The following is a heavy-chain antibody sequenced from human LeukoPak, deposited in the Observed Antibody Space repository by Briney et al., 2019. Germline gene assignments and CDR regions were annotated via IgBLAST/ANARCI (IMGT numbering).Heavy chain of an antibody. D-gene: IGHD5-18*01. J-gene: IGHJ4*02. CDR2: ISYDGSNK. Sequence: GGSLRLSCAASGFTFSSYAMHGVRQAPGKGLEWVAVISYDGSNKYYADSVKGRFTISRDNSKNTLYLQMNSLRAEDTAVYYCARGLGYSYGYFDYWGQGTLVTVSS. CDR3: ARGLGYSYGYFDY. CDR1: GFTFSSYA. V-gene: IGHV3-30*04.